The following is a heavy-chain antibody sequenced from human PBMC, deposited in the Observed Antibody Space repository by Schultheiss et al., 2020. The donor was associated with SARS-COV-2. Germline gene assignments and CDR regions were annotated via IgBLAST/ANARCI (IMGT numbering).Heavy chain of an antibody. CDR3: ARVGRSYYGSGSPNWIDP. V-gene: IGHV4-59*01. Sequence: SQTLSLTCAVYGGSFSGYYWSWIRQPPGKGLEWIGYIYYSGSTNYNPSLKSRVTISVDTSKNQFPLKLSSVTAADTAVYYCARVGRSYYGSGSPNWIDPWGQGTLVTVSS. CDR2: IYYSGST. CDR1: GGSFSGYY. J-gene: IGHJ5*02. D-gene: IGHD3-10*01.